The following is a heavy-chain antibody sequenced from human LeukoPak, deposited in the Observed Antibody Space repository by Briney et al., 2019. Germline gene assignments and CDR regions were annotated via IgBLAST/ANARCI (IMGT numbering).Heavy chain of an antibody. V-gene: IGHV4-39*07. CDR2: IYYSGST. CDR1: GGSISSSSYY. CDR3: AREVTTGERYFDY. J-gene: IGHJ4*02. Sequence: PSETLSLTCTVSGGSISSSSYYWGWIRQPPGKGLEWIGSIYYSGSTYYNPSLKSRVTISVDTSKNQFSLKLSSVTAADTAVYYCAREVTTGERYFDYWGQGTLVTVSS. D-gene: IGHD4-11*01.